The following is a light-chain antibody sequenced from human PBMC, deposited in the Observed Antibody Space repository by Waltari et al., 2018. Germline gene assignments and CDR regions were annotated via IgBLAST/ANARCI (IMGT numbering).Light chain of an antibody. Sequence: QSVLTQPPSVSGAPGQRVTISCTGSGSNIGAGSDVHCYQQLPGKAPKLRIYGTSTRPSGVPDRYLGSQSGTSAALAITGLQAEDEADYYCQSYDTSLSVVFGGGTKLTVL. CDR3: QSYDTSLSVV. CDR1: GSNIGAGSD. CDR2: GTS. V-gene: IGLV1-40*01. J-gene: IGLJ2*01.